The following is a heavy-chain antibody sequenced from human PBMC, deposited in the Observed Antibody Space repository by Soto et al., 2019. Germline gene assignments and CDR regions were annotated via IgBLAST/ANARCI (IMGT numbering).Heavy chain of an antibody. CDR3: ARERGGIDY. CDR2: MNPNSGNK. V-gene: IGHV1-8*01. J-gene: IGHJ4*02. Sequence: QVQRVQSGAEVKKPGASVKVSCKASGYTFTSYDINWVRQATGQGLGWMGWMNPNSGNKVYAHKFRGRVTMTRNTSISTAYMELSSLRSEDTAVYYCARERGGIDYWGQGTLVTVSS. D-gene: IGHD3-10*01. CDR1: GYTFTSYD.